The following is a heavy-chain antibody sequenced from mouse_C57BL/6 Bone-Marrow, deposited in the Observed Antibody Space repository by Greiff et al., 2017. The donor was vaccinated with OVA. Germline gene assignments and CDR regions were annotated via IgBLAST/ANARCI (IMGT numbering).Heavy chain of an antibody. CDR3: ARSGAYYSNSRAMDY. V-gene: IGHV1-53*01. J-gene: IGHJ4*01. D-gene: IGHD2-5*01. Sequence: QVQLQQPGTELVKPGASVKLSCKASGYTFTSYWMHWVKQRPGQGLEWIGNINPSNGGTNYNEKFKSKATLTVDKSSSTAYMQLSSLTSEDSAVYYCARSGAYYSNSRAMDYWGQGTSVTVSS. CDR2: INPSNGGT. CDR1: GYTFTSYW.